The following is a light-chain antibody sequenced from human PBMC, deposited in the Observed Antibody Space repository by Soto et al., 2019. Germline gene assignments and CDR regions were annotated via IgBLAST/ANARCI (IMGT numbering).Light chain of an antibody. V-gene: IGKV3-20*01. CDR1: QSVSSTY. J-gene: IGKJ1*01. CDR2: GAS. Sequence: EIVLTQSPGTLSLSPGERATLSCRASQSVSSTYLAWFQQKPGQAPRLLMYGASNRATGIPDRFSGSGSGTDFTLTSSRLEPEDFAVYYCQQYDTSPWTFGQGTKVEV. CDR3: QQYDTSPWT.